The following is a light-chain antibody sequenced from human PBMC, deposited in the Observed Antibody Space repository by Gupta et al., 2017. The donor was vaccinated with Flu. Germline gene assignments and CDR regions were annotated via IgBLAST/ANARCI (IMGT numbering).Light chain of an antibody. CDR2: QSS. Sequence: GDRVTIPCRASQSIGRWLAWFQQKPGNTPKLLIYQSSSLESGVPPRFSGRGSGTEFTLTIRSLQPEDSATYYCHQYDTYPYTFGQGTKLEVK. CDR3: HQYDTYPYT. V-gene: IGKV1-5*03. J-gene: IGKJ2*01. CDR1: QSIGRW.